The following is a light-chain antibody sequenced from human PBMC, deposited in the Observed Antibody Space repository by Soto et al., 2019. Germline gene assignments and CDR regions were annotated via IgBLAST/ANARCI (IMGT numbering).Light chain of an antibody. CDR1: QGIRNY. J-gene: IGKJ2*01. V-gene: IGKV1-17*01. CDR2: ATS. CDR3: LQHNSYPHT. Sequence: DIQMTQSPFSLSASVGDRVTITCRTSQGIRNYLGWFQQKPGEAPKRLIHATSSLEGGVPSRFSGSGSGTEFTLTISSLQPEDFATYYCLQHNSYPHTFGQGTKLEIK.